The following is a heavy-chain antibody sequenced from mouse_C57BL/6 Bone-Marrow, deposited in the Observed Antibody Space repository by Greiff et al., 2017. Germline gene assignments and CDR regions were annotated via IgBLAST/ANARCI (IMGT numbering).Heavy chain of an antibody. V-gene: IGHV1-62-2*01. J-gene: IGHJ3*01. D-gene: IGHD2-4*01. CDR1: GYTFTEYT. CDR3: ARHEDDYGGFAY. Sequence: QVQLQQSGAELVKPGASVKLSCTASGYTFTEYTIHWVKQRSGQGLEWIWWFYPGSGSIKYNEKFKDKATLTADKSSSTVYMELNRLTSEDSAVYFCARHEDDYGGFAYWGQGTLVTVSA. CDR2: FYPGSGSI.